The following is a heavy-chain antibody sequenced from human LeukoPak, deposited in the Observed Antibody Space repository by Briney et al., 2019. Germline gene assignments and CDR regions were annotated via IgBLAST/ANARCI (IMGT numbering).Heavy chain of an antibody. CDR2: IRSKAYGGTT. J-gene: IGHJ4*02. V-gene: IGHV3-49*03. D-gene: IGHD2-21*01. Sequence: GGSLRLSCTASGFTFGAYAMSWFRQAPGKGLEWVGLIRSKAYGGTTEYAASVKGRFTISRDDSNSIAYLQMNSLKTEDTAVYYCTRVRGGATMYYFDYWGQGTLVTVSS. CDR3: TRVRGGATMYYFDY. CDR1: GFTFGAYA.